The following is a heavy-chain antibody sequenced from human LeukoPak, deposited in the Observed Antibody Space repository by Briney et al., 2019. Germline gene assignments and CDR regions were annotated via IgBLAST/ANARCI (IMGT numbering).Heavy chain of an antibody. Sequence: PSETLSLTCSVSGVSISSSRYYWGWIRQPPGKGLEWIGSISYTGRTHYNPSLKSRVTISVDMSKNRFSLKLNSVTATDTAVYYCARLPGPLGFCSGGSCYSDWYFDLWGRGTLVTVSS. J-gene: IGHJ2*01. D-gene: IGHD2-15*01. V-gene: IGHV4-39*01. CDR3: ARLPGPLGFCSGGSCYSDWYFDL. CDR2: ISYTGRT. CDR1: GVSISSSRYY.